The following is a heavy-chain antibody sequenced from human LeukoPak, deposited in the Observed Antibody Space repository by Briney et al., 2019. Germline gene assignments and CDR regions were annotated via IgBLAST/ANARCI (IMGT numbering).Heavy chain of an antibody. CDR3: ARVGWLISYYFDY. V-gene: IGHV3-21*01. CDR1: GFTFSSYS. Sequence: PGGSLRLSCAASGFTFSSYSMNWVRQAPGKGLEWVSSISSSSSYIYYADSVKGRFTISRDNAKNSLYLQMNSLRAEGTAVYYCARVGWLISYYFDYWGQGTLVTVSS. J-gene: IGHJ4*02. D-gene: IGHD3-16*02. CDR2: ISSSSSYI.